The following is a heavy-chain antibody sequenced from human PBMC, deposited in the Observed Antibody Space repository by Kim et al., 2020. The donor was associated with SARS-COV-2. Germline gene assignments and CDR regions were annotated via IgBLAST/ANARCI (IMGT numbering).Heavy chain of an antibody. CDR3: ARMYDYIWGSYRYTGHYFDS. CDR1: GFTFSSYS. CDR2: ISSSSSTI. J-gene: IGHJ4*02. Sequence: GGSLRLSCAASGFTFSSYSMNWVRQAPGKGLEWVSYISSSSSTIYYADSVKGRFTISRDNAKNSLYLQMNSLRDEDTAVYYCARMYDYIWGSYRYTGHYFDSWGQGTLVTVSS. V-gene: IGHV3-48*02. D-gene: IGHD3-16*02.